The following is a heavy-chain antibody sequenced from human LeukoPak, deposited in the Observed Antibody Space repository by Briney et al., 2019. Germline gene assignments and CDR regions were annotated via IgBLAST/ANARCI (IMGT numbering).Heavy chain of an antibody. D-gene: IGHD2-21*02. Sequence: PGGSLRLSCTGSGFTFSNYYMNWIRQAPGKGLEWVSYISNGGTTKYYADSVKGRVTISRDNAKNSLYLQMNSLRAEDTAVYYCARKQATVPGDYWGQGTLVTVSS. CDR1: GFTFSNYY. CDR3: ARKQATVPGDY. J-gene: IGHJ4*02. V-gene: IGHV3-11*01. CDR2: ISNGGTTK.